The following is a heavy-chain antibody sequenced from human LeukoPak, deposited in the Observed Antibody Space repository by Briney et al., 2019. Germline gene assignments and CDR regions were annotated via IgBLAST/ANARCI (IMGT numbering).Heavy chain of an antibody. CDR2: ISSSSSYI. D-gene: IGHD3-3*01. CDR3: ARRSYRTLYYDFWSGYYGESDY. CDR1: GFTFSSYS. Sequence: GGSLRLSCAASGFTFSSYSMNWGRQAPGKGLEWVSSISSSSSYIYYADSVKGRFTNSKDNAKNALYLQMNSLGAEDTAVYYCARRSYRTLYYDFWSGYYGESDYWGQGTLVTVSS. V-gene: IGHV3-21*01. J-gene: IGHJ4*02.